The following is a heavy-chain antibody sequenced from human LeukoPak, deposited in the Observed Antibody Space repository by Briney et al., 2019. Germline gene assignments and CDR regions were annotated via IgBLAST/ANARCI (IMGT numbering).Heavy chain of an antibody. J-gene: IGHJ3*02. Sequence: SVKVSCKASGGTFSSYAISWVRQAPGQGLEWMGGIIPIFGTANYAQKFQGRVTITADKSTSTAYMELSSLRSEDTAEYYCARVQAVGATHDAFDIWGQGTMVTVSS. D-gene: IGHD1-26*01. CDR1: GGTFSSYA. CDR3: ARVQAVGATHDAFDI. V-gene: IGHV1-69*06. CDR2: IIPIFGTA.